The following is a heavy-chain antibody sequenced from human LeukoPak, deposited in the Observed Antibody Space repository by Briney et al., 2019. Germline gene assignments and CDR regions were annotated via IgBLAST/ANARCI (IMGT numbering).Heavy chain of an antibody. V-gene: IGHV4-31*03. CDR3: ARVRGYCSSTTCYYDY. CDR1: GGSISNGGYY. Sequence: SSETLSLTCTVSGGSISNGGYYWSWIRQHPGKGLEWIGYIYYSGSTYYNPSLKSRVTISVDTSKNQFSLRLSSVTAADTAVYYCARVRGYCSSTTCYYDYWGQGTLVTVSS. D-gene: IGHD2-2*01. CDR2: IYYSGST. J-gene: IGHJ4*02.